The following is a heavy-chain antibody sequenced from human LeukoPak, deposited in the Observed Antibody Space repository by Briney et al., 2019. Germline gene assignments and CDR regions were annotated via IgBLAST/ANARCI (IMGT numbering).Heavy chain of an antibody. V-gene: IGHV3-48*01. CDR2: IISSSSVI. Sequence: PGGSLRLSCATSGFAFSTYSMNWVRQAPGKGLEWISYIISSSSVIYYADSVKGRFTIPRDNAKSSLYLQMNSLTAEDTAVYYCARARPGYDTPPYYFDFWGQGTLVTVSS. J-gene: IGHJ4*02. CDR1: GFAFSTYS. D-gene: IGHD3-16*01. CDR3: ARARPGYDTPPYYFDF.